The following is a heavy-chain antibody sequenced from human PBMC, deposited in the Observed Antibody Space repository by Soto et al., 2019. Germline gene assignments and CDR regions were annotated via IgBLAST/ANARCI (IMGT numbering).Heavy chain of an antibody. D-gene: IGHD2-15*01. V-gene: IGHV4-31*03. CDR3: ARGDCSGGSCYSFDY. CDR2: IYYRWST. Sequence: QVQLQESGPGLVKPSQTLSLTCTVSGGSISSGGYYWSWIRQHPGKGLEWIGYIYYRWSTYYNPSLKSRVTIAVDPSKNQFSLKRSAVTAADTAVYYCARGDCSGGSCYSFDYWGQGTLVTVSS. J-gene: IGHJ4*02. CDR1: GGSISSGGYY.